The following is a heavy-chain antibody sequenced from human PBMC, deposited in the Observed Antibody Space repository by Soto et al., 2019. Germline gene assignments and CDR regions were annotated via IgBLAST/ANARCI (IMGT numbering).Heavy chain of an antibody. CDR2: IWYDGSNK. CDR1: GNIFSGYG. CDR3: ARDGVGATTFFGYCDY. V-gene: IGHV3-33*01. Sequence: QVQLVESGGGVVQPGRSLRLSCAASGNIFSGYGMHWVHQAPGKGLEWVAVIWYDGSNKYYADSVKGRFTISRDNSKNTLYLQMNSLRAEDTAVYYCARDGVGATTFFGYCDYWGQGTLVTVSS. D-gene: IGHD1-26*01. J-gene: IGHJ4*02.